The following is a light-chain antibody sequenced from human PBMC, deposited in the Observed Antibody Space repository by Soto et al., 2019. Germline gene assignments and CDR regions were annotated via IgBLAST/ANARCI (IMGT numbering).Light chain of an antibody. CDR1: QSVTSSC. V-gene: IGKV3-20*01. J-gene: IGKJ4*01. CDR2: TAS. Sequence: EIVLTQSPGSLSLSPGERATLSCRASQSVTSSCLAWYQQKPGQAPRLLIYTASSRATGIPDRFSGSGSGTDFTLTISRLEPEDFAVYYCQQYGSSPLTFGGGTKVEIK. CDR3: QQYGSSPLT.